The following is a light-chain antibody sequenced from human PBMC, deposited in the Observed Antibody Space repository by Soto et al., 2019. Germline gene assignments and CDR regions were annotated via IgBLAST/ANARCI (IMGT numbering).Light chain of an antibody. V-gene: IGKV3D-15*01. CDR3: QQYYNGPLT. J-gene: IGKJ4*01. CDR2: GAS. CDR1: QSVDIN. Sequence: EIVMTQSPATLSVSPGERATLSCRASQSVDINLAWYQQKPGQAPRLLIFGASTRATGIPARFSGSGSGTDFPRTISRLQSEDFGVYFWQQYYNGPLTFGGGTKVEIK.